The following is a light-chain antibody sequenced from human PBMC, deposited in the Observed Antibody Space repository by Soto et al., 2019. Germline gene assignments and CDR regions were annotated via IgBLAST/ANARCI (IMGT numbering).Light chain of an antibody. CDR2: GAT. V-gene: IGKV1D-12*01. CDR1: QGIGTW. CDR3: QQTNSFPIT. J-gene: IGKJ5*01. Sequence: DVQVTQSPSFVSASVGDRVTITCRASQGIGTWLAWYQQKPGKAPSLLIYGATDWQSGVPSRFSGSGLGTHFSLTIFSLQPEDFATYYCQQTNSFPITFGQGTRLEIK.